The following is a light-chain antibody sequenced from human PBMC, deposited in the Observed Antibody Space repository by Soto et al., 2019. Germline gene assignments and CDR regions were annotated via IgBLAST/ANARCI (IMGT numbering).Light chain of an antibody. Sequence: EIVLTQSPVTLSLSPGERATLSCRASQSISSSLAWYQQKPGQAPRLLIYNAANRATGIPARFSGSGSGTDFTLTISSLEPEDFAVYYCQQRSNWPRTFCQGTKVEIK. CDR1: QSISSS. CDR3: QQRSNWPRT. V-gene: IGKV3-11*01. CDR2: NAA. J-gene: IGKJ1*01.